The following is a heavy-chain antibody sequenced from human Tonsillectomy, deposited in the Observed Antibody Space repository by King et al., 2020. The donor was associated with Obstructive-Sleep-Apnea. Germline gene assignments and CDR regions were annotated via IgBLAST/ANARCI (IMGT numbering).Heavy chain of an antibody. CDR1: GDSILSTSYY. J-gene: IGHJ4*02. CDR3: ARSPSSTLARFDS. CDR2: IYFDGST. Sequence: QLQESGPGRVKPSETLSLTCTVSGDSILSTSYYWGWIRQPPGKGLEWIGTIYFDGSTYYTSSLKSRVTISVDTSRNQFSLRLTSVTAADTAVYYCARSPSSTLARFDSWGQGTLVTVSS. D-gene: IGHD4-23*01. V-gene: IGHV4-39*07.